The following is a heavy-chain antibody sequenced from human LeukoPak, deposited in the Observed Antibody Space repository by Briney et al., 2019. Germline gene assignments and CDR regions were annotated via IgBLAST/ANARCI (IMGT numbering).Heavy chain of an antibody. CDR1: GFTFSSYS. D-gene: IGHD6-19*01. CDR2: ISSSSSYI. V-gene: IGHV3-21*01. CDR3: ARDFGAVAGTSSGS. Sequence: GGSLRLSCAASGFTFSSYSMNWVRQAPGKGLEWVSSISSSSSYIYYADSVKGRFTISRHNAKNSLYLQMNSLGAEDTAVYYCARDFGAVAGTSSGSWGQGTLVTVSS. J-gene: IGHJ5*02.